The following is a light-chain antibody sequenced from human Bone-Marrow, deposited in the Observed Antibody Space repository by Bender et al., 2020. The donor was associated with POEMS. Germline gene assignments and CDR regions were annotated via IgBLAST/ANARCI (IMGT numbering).Light chain of an antibody. CDR2: DVS. CDR1: RSDIGNYNL. J-gene: IGLJ3*02. V-gene: IGLV2-23*02. Sequence: HSSLTHPSSFSGYPGQSITISCSGGRSDIGNYNLVSWYQHRPGQAPKLLIYDVSKRPSGISPRFSGSKSGNTASLTISGLQAEDEAHYSCCKYTGNSRLVFGGGTKLTVL. CDR3: CKYTGNSRLV.